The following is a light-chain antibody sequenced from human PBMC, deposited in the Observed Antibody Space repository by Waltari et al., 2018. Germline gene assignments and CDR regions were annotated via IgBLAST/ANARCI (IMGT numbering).Light chain of an antibody. CDR2: GAS. CDR1: QTITNY. V-gene: IGKV1-39*01. CDR3: QPSYSVPWT. Sequence: DIQMTQSPSSLSASVVDRVTITCRASQTITNYLTWYQQKPGTAPKLLIYGASTLQSGVPSRFSGSGSGTYFTLSVSSLQPEDFADYYCQPSYSVPWTFGQGTKVEVK. J-gene: IGKJ1*01.